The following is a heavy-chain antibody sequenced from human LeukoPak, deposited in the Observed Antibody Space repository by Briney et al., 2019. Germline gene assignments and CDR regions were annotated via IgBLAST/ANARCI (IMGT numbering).Heavy chain of an antibody. V-gene: IGHV3-66*01. Sequence: GGSQRLSCADSGFTLSRKYMSWVRQAPGKGLEWISIIYSSGSTFYADSVKGRFTISRDKSKNTLYLQMNSLRAADTAVYFCASSLASARAAGYYFDYWGQGTLVTVSS. CDR2: IYSSGST. D-gene: IGHD6-6*01. J-gene: IGHJ4*02. CDR3: ASSLASARAAGYYFDY. CDR1: GFTLSRKY.